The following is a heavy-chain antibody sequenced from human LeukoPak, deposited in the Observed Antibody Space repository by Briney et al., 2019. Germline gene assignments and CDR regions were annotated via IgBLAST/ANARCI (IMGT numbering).Heavy chain of an antibody. J-gene: IGHJ4*02. CDR2: IYYSGRT. D-gene: IGHD3-10*01. V-gene: IGHV4-39*01. Sequence: PSETLSLTCTVSGGSISSTTYYSGWLRQPPGKGLEWIGSIYYSGRTYYNPSLKSRVTISVDTSKNQFSLKLSSVTAADTAVYFCARQRAWFGEWAFDSWGQGTLVTVSS. CDR1: GGSISSTTYY. CDR3: ARQRAWFGEWAFDS.